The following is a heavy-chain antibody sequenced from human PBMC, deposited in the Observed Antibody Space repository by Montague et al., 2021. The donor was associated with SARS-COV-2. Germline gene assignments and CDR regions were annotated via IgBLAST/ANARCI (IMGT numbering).Heavy chain of an antibody. CDR3: ARGQVTISGVLIFIPAAGPLDV. J-gene: IGHJ3*01. CDR1: SGSFSDYY. CDR2: INHTGSA. V-gene: IGHV4-34*01. D-gene: IGHD3-3*01. Sequence: SETRSLTCAVYSGSFSDYYWTWVHQPPGKGLEWIGEINHTGSASYNPSLKSRVTLSKDTSKNQFSLKLQSLTAADTAVYYCARGQVTISGVLIFIPAAGPLDVWGQGTWVTVSS.